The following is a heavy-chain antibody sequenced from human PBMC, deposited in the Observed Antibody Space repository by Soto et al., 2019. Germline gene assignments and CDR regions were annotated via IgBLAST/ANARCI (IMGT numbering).Heavy chain of an antibody. CDR3: ASHPASSGWLIYGMDV. J-gene: IGHJ6*02. V-gene: IGHV5-51*01. Sequence: GESLKISCKGSGYSFTSYWIGWVRQMPGKGLEWMGIIYPGDSDTRYSPSFQGQVTISADKSISTAYLQWSSLKASDTAMYYWASHPASSGWLIYGMDVWAQGTTVTASS. D-gene: IGHD6-19*01. CDR1: GYSFTSYW. CDR2: IYPGDSDT.